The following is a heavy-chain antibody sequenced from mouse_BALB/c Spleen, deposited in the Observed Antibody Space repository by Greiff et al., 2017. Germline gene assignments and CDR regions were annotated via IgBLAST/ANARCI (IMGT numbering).Heavy chain of an antibody. V-gene: IGHV2-6-7*01. CDR2: IWGDGST. CDR3: AREGDYGYDWFAY. D-gene: IGHD1-2*01. Sequence: VNVVESGPGLVAPSQSLSITCTVSGFSLTGYGVNWVRQPPGKGLEWLGMIWGDGSTDYNSALKSRLSISKDNSKSQVFLKMNSLQTDDTARYYCAREGDYGYDWFAYWGQGTLVTVSA. CDR1: GFSLTGYG. J-gene: IGHJ3*01.